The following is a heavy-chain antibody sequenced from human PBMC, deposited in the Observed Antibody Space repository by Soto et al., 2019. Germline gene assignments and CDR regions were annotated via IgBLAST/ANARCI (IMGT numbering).Heavy chain of an antibody. CDR2: IYYSGST. CDR3: ARGRPYYYGSGSYYEYYGMDV. CDR1: GGSISSGDYY. V-gene: IGHV4-30-4*01. J-gene: IGHJ6*02. Sequence: QVQLQESGPGLVKPSQTLSLTCTVSGGSISSGDYYWSWIRQPPGKGLEWIGYIYYSGSTYYNPSLKSRVTISVDTSKNQFSLKLSSVTAADTAVYYCARGRPYYYGSGSYYEYYGMDVWGQGTTVTVSS. D-gene: IGHD3-10*01.